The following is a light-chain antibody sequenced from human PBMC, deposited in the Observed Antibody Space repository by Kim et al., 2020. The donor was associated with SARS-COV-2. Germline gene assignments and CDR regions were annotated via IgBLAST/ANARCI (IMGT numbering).Light chain of an antibody. Sequence: DIQMTQSPSTLSASVGDRVTITCRASQSISTWLAWYQQKPGKAPKILISKASSLEYGVPSRFSGGGSGTEFTLTISSLQPDDVATYHCQQYDIYSTFGGGTKVDIQ. J-gene: IGKJ4*01. CDR1: QSISTW. V-gene: IGKV1-5*03. CDR2: KAS. CDR3: QQYDIYST.